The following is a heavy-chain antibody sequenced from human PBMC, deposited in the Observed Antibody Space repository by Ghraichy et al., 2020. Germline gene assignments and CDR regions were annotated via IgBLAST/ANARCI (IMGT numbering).Heavy chain of an antibody. J-gene: IGHJ5*02. D-gene: IGHD6-19*01. CDR2: IYSGGTT. CDR1: GFTVSNNY. Sequence: GGSLRLSCAASGFTVSNNYMSWVRQAPGKGLEWVSVIYSGGTTYYADSVKGRFTISRDNSKNTLYLQMNSLRAEDTAVYYCARSTAVGNWFDPWGQGTLVTVSS. V-gene: IGHV3-53*01. CDR3: ARSTAVGNWFDP.